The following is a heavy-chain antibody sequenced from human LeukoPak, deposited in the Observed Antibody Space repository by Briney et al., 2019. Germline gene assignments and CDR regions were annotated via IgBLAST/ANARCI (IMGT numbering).Heavy chain of an antibody. CDR1: GFSFSDSY. CDR3: AKDLDSTGRFESPGNY. D-gene: IGHD2-8*02. Sequence: GGSLRLSCVVSGFSFSDSYMTWLRQTPGKGPESLAYISPSSHDIYYADSVKGRFTISRDNSKNTLYLQMNTLRAEDTALYYCAKDLDSTGRFESPGNYWGQGTLVTVSS. V-gene: IGHV3-11*05. CDR2: ISPSSHDI. J-gene: IGHJ4*02.